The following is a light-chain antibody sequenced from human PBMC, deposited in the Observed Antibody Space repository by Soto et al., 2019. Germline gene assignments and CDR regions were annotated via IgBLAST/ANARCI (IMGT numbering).Light chain of an antibody. CDR2: DAS. Sequence: ENVLSQSPGTLSLSPGERATLSCRASQSVSNTYLAWYQQKPGQAPRLLIYDASNRATGIPARFSGSGSGTDFTLTISSLEPEDFAIYYCQQRSNWPPITFGQGTRLEIK. V-gene: IGKV3-11*01. CDR3: QQRSNWPPIT. CDR1: QSVSNTY. J-gene: IGKJ5*01.